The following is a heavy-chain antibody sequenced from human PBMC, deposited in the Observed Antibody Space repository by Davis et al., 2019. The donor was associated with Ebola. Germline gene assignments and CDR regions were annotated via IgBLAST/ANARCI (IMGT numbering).Heavy chain of an antibody. CDR1: GFTFSSYR. CDR3: ARDSTISYYFYYMDV. CDR2: INSDGSST. D-gene: IGHD5-24*01. J-gene: IGHJ6*03. Sequence: PGGSLRLSCAASGFTFSSYRMHWVRQAPGKGLVWVSRINSDGSSTTYADSVKGRFAIFRDNAKNTLYLQMNSLRAEDTAVYYCARDSTISYYFYYMDVWGKGTTVTVSS. V-gene: IGHV3-74*01.